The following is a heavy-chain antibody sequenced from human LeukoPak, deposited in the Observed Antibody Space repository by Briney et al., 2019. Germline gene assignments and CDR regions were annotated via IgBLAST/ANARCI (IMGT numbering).Heavy chain of an antibody. CDR3: ARGRDGGSYYNFDY. V-gene: IGHV4-61*02. CDR2: IYTSGST. CDR1: GGSISSGSYY. D-gene: IGHD1-26*01. J-gene: IGHJ4*02. Sequence: SETLSLTRTVSGGSISSGSYYWSWIRQPAGKGLEWIGRIYTSGSTNYNPSLKSRVTISVDTSKNQFSLKLSSVTAADTAVYYCARGRDGGSYYNFDYWGQGALVTVSS.